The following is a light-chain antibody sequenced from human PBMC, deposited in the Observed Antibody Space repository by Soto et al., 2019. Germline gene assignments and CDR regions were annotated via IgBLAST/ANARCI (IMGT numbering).Light chain of an antibody. V-gene: IGKV3-20*01. Sequence: EIVLTQSPGTLSLSPGERATLSCRASQSVSSSYLAWYQQKPGHAPRLLIYGASSRATGIPDRFSRRGYGTDFTLTISRVEPEDFAVYYCQQYGSSPPWTCGQGTKVEIK. CDR1: QSVSSSY. CDR3: QQYGSSPPWT. J-gene: IGKJ1*01. CDR2: GAS.